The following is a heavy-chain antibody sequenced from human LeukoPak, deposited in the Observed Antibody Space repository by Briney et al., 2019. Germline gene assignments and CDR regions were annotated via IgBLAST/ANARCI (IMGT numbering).Heavy chain of an antibody. D-gene: IGHD3-3*01. CDR2: VYTSGST. V-gene: IGHV4-61*02. CDR3: ARDLRYYDFWGGYYSDAFDI. Sequence: SQTLSLTCTVSGGSISSVSYYWSWIRQPAGKGLEWIGRVYTSGSTDYNPSLKSRVTISVDTSKNQFSLKLSSVTAPDTAVYYCARDLRYYDFWGGYYSDAFDIWGQGTMVTVSS. J-gene: IGHJ3*02. CDR1: GGSISSVSYY.